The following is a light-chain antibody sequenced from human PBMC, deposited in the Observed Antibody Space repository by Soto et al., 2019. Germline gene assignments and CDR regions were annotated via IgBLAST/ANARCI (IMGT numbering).Light chain of an antibody. CDR1: QSVSSY. CDR2: DAS. CDR3: QQRSNWPSIT. V-gene: IGKV3-11*01. Sequence: EIVLTQSPGTLSLSPGERATLSCRASQSVSSYLAWYQQQPGQAPRLLIYDASNRATGSPARFSGSGSGTDFTLTINSLEPADSAVYYCQQRSNWPSITFGQGTRLENK. J-gene: IGKJ5*01.